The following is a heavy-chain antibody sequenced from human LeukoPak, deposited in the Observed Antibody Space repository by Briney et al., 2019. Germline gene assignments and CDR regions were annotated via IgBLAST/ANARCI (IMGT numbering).Heavy chain of an antibody. CDR2: MHYSGAT. CDR3: ARGNLDGFYFDF. J-gene: IGHJ4*02. D-gene: IGHD5-24*01. V-gene: IGHV4-34*01. CDR1: GGSFSGYY. Sequence: SETLSLTCAVSGGSFSGYYWSWIRQPPGKGLEWIGEMHYSGATDYDPTLKSRVTISADTSKNQFSLKLTSVSAADAAVYFCARGNLDGFYFDFWGRGTLVTVSS.